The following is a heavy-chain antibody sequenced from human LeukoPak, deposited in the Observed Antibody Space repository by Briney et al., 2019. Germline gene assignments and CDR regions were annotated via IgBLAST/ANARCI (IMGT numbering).Heavy chain of an antibody. CDR2: IRETTTYT. CDR1: GFTLSTYN. Sequence: GGSLRLSCEASGFTLSTYNMNWVRQAPGKGLEWVSSIRETTTYTYYADSVKGRFTISRDNSKNTLYLQMNSLRAEDTAVYYCARAQKYCSSTSCYYYFDYWGQGTLVTVSS. J-gene: IGHJ4*02. CDR3: ARAQKYCSSTSCYYYFDY. V-gene: IGHV3-21*01. D-gene: IGHD2-2*01.